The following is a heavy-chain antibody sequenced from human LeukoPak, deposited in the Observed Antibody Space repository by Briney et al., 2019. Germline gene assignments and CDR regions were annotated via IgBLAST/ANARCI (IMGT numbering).Heavy chain of an antibody. J-gene: IGHJ4*02. CDR2: ISAYNGNT. D-gene: IGHD3-22*01. V-gene: IGHV1-18*01. CDR3: ARDRGSGYYSTGDY. CDR1: GYTFTNYG. Sequence: ASVKVSCKASGYTFTNYGVSWVRQAPGQGLEWMGWISAYNGNTNYAQKFQGRVTMTRDTSTSTVYMELSSLRSDDTAVYYCARDRGSGYYSTGDYWGQGTLVTVSS.